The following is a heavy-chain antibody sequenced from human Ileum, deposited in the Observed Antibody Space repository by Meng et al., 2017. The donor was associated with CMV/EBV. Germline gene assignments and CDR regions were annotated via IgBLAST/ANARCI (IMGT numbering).Heavy chain of an antibody. D-gene: IGHD3-10*01. Sequence: VQLLEPGPGLVRPPGTLSLTCTVSGDSLSTSSWNWIRQSAGSRLEWIGRICGTGTTNYNPSFKSRVTLSLDKSKNQFSLKLSSVTAADTAVYYCARRIREVREISWENWLAPWGQGTLVTASS. V-gene: IGHV4-4*07. CDR1: GDSLSTSS. J-gene: IGHJ5*02. CDR3: ARRIREVREISWENWLAP. CDR2: ICGTGTT.